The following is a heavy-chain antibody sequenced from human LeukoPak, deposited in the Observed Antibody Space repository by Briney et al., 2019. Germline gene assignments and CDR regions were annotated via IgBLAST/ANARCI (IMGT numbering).Heavy chain of an antibody. V-gene: IGHV3-21*01. CDR3: ARDAGYYYDSSGYSPEAFDI. Sequence: GGSLRLSCAASGFTFSSYSMNWVRQAPGKGLEWVSSISSSSSYIYYADSVKGRFTISRDNAKNSLYLQMNSLRAEDTAVYYCARDAGYYYDSSGYSPEAFDIWGHGTMVTVSS. CDR2: ISSSSSYI. D-gene: IGHD3-22*01. CDR1: GFTFSSYS. J-gene: IGHJ3*02.